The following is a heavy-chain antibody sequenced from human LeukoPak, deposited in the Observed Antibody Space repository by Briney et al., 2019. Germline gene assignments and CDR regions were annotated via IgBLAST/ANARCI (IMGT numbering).Heavy chain of an antibody. CDR1: GGSISSSSYY. Sequence: PSETLSLTCTVSGGSISSSSYYWGWIRQPPGKGLEWIGSIYYSGSTYYNPSLKSRVTISVDTSKNQFSLKLSSVTAADTAVYYCARPRYYYGSGGYYDAFDIWGQGAMVTVSS. V-gene: IGHV4-39*01. D-gene: IGHD3-10*01. CDR3: ARPRYYYGSGGYYDAFDI. J-gene: IGHJ3*02. CDR2: IYYSGST.